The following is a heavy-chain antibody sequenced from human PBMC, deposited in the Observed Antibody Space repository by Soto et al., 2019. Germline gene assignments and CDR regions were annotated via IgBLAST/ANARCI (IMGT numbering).Heavy chain of an antibody. D-gene: IGHD3-3*01. J-gene: IGHJ4*02. V-gene: IGHV3-9*01. CDR1: GLNFDDFA. Sequence: GGSLRLSCVGTGLNFDDFAMHWVRQAPGKGLEWVSGITWNSRVLAYADSVKGRFTISRDNARNSLYLQMDSLRDEDTALYYCAKGRYDFWSPYYFDSWGQGTLVTSPQ. CDR3: AKGRYDFWSPYYFDS. CDR2: ITWNSRVL.